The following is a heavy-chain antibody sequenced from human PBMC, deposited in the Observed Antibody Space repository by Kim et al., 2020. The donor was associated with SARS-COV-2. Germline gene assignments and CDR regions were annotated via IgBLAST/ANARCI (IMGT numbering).Heavy chain of an antibody. CDR3: TRVVHDYGDFDAVDI. Sequence: SETLSLTCTVSGGSISSSSYYWGWIRQPPGKGLEWIGSIYYSGSNYYNPSLKSRVTISVDTSKNQFSLKLSFGTAADTAVYYCTRVVHDYGDFDAVDIWG. D-gene: IGHD4-17*01. CDR1: GGSISSSSYY. CDR2: IYYSGSN. J-gene: IGHJ3*02. V-gene: IGHV4-39*07.